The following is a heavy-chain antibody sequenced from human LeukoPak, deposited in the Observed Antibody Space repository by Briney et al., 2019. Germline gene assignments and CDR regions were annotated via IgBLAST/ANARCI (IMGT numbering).Heavy chain of an antibody. CDR2: IYTSGST. CDR3: ARTVYCGGDCYPS. CDR1: GGSISSYY. J-gene: IGHJ5*02. V-gene: IGHV4-4*08. D-gene: IGHD2-21*02. Sequence: PSETLSLTCTVSGGSISSYYWSWIRQPPGKGLEWIGRIYTSGSTNYNPSLKSRVTISVDTSKNQFSLKLSSVTAADTAVYYCARTVYCGGDCYPSWGQGTLVTVSS.